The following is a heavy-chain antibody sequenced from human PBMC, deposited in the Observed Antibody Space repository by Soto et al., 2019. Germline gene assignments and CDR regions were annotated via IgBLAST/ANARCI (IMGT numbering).Heavy chain of an antibody. J-gene: IGHJ6*03. V-gene: IGHV4-34*01. CDR2: INHSGST. CDR3: ARVRGQQLFPWYYYMDV. CDR1: GGSFSGYY. Sequence: SETLSLTCAVYGGSFSGYYWSWIRQPPGKGLEWIGEINHSGSTNYNPSLKSRVTISVDTSKNQFSLKLSPVTAADTAVYYCARVRGQQLFPWYYYMDVWGKGTTVTVSS. D-gene: IGHD6-13*01.